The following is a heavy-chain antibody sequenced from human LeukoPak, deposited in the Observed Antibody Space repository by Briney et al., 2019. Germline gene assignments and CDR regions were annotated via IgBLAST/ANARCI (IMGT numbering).Heavy chain of an antibody. CDR3: AREPRVTMSTAAFDI. CDR1: GFTFSGYA. J-gene: IGHJ3*02. V-gene: IGHV3-30-3*01. Sequence: GGSLRLSCVGSGFTFSGYAMHWVRQAPGKGLEWVAVISNDGSNKYYADSVKGRFTISRDNSKNTLYLQMNSLRAEDTTVYHCAREPRVTMSTAAFDIWGQGTMVTVSS. D-gene: IGHD2-2*01. CDR2: ISNDGSNK.